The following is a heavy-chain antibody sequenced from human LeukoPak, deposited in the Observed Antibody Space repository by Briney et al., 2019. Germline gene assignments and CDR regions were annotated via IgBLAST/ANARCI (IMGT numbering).Heavy chain of an antibody. J-gene: IGHJ4*02. CDR1: GFTFSSYS. CDR3: AKDRSGYSSSSGPFDY. Sequence: GGSLRLSCAASGFTFSSYSMNWVRQAPGKGLEWVSSISSSSSYIYYADSVKGRFTISRDNAKNSLYLQMNSLRAEDMALYYCAKDRSGYSSSSGPFDYWGQGTLVTVSS. D-gene: IGHD6-6*01. CDR2: ISSSSSYI. V-gene: IGHV3-21*04.